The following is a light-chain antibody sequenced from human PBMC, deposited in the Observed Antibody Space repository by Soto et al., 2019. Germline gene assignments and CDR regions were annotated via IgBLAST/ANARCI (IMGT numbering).Light chain of an antibody. CDR2: DAS. J-gene: IGKJ5*01. CDR1: QIVSSSY. V-gene: IGKV3-20*01. CDR3: QQYDNSAFT. Sequence: EIVLTQSPGTLSLSPGERATLSCRASQIVSSSYLAWYQQKPGQAPRLLIYDASSRATGIPDRISGSGSATDFTLTISRLEPEDFEVYYCQQYDNSAFTFGQGTRLEIK.